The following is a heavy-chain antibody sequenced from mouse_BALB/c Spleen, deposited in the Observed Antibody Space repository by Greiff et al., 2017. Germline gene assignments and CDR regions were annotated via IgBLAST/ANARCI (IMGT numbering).Heavy chain of an antibody. CDR2: ISYDGSN. V-gene: IGHV3-6*02. CDR3: AREVRRGYFDY. Sequence: EVKLMESGPGLVKPSQSLSLTCSVTGYSITSGYYWNWIRQFPGNKLEWMGYISYDGSNNYNPSLKNRISITRDTSKNQFFLKLNSVTTEDTATYYCAREVRRGYFDYWGQGTTLTVSS. D-gene: IGHD2-14*01. CDR1: GYSITSGYY. J-gene: IGHJ2*01.